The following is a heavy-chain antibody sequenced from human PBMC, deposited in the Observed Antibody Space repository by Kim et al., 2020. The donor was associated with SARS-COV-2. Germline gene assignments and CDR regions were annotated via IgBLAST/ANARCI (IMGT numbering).Heavy chain of an antibody. CDR3: VGAPEATNY. J-gene: IGHJ4*02. CDR1: GFIFSSHS. CDR2: IRNSGSAK. D-gene: IGHD6-25*01. V-gene: IGHV3-48*02. Sequence: GGSLRLSCAASGFIFSSHSMNWVRQAPGKGLEWVSYIRNSGSAKYYADSVKGRFTISRDNAENSLYLLMNSLRDEDTAVYYCVGAPEATNYWGQGTLATV.